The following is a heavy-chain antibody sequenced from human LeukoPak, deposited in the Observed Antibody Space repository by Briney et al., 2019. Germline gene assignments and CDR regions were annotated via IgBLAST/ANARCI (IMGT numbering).Heavy chain of an antibody. Sequence: PSETLSLTCAVYGGSFSGYYWSWIRQPPGKGLEWIGEINHSGSTNYNPSLKSRVTISVDTSKNQFSLKLSSVTAADTAVYYCARGDYAAWDQGTLVTVSS. CDR2: INHSGST. CDR3: ARGDYAA. V-gene: IGHV4-34*01. CDR1: GGSFSGYY. J-gene: IGHJ5*02. D-gene: IGHD4/OR15-4a*01.